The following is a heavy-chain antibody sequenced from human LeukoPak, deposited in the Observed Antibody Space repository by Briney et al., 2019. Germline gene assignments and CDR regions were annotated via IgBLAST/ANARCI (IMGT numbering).Heavy chain of an antibody. Sequence: GGSPRLSCAASGFTFSSYWMSWVRQAPGKGLEWVANIKQDGSEKYYVDSVKGRFTISRDNAKNSLYLQMNSLRAEDTAVYYCARDGPYYDILTGQYDAFDIWGQGTMVTVSS. J-gene: IGHJ3*02. CDR1: GFTFSSYW. CDR3: ARDGPYYDILTGQYDAFDI. CDR2: IKQDGSEK. D-gene: IGHD3-9*01. V-gene: IGHV3-7*01.